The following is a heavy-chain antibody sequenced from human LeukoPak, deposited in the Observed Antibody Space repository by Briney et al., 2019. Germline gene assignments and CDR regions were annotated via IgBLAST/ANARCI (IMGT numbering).Heavy chain of an antibody. J-gene: IGHJ2*01. CDR2: INPSAGGT. CDR1: GYTFTTYY. Sequence: ASVKVSSTASGYTFTTYYMHWVRQAPGQGLEWMGIINPSAGGTTYAQKFQGRVTMTRDTSTSTVYMELSSLRSEDTAVYYCARDIPTDYDSSGNHNFYFDCWGRGTLVTVSS. V-gene: IGHV1-46*01. CDR3: ARDIPTDYDSSGNHNFYFDC. D-gene: IGHD3-22*01.